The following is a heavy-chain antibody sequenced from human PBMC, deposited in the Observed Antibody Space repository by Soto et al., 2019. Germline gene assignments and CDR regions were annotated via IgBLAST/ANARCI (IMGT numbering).Heavy chain of an antibody. CDR2: ISAYNGTT. V-gene: IGHV1-18*04. D-gene: IGHD6-6*01. J-gene: IGHJ4*02. CDR3: ARVEAGPSPIAACRYYFDY. Sequence: ASVKVSCKTSGYTFTSYAISWVRQAPGQGLEWLGWISAYNGTTNYAQKLHGRVTMTTDTSTGTAYMDLRSLRSDDTALYYCARVEAGPSPIAACRYYFDYWGQGTLVTVSS. CDR1: GYTFTSYA.